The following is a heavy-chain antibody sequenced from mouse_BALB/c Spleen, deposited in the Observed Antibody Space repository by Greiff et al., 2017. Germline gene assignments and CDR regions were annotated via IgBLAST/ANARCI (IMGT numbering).Heavy chain of an antibody. Sequence: EVQRVESGGGLVKPGGSLKLSCAASGFTFSSYAMSWVRQTPEKRLEWVASISSGGSTYYPDSVKGRFTISRDNARNILYLQMSSLRSEDTAMYYCAREYYGNSHFDYWGQGTTLTVSS. D-gene: IGHD2-1*01. V-gene: IGHV5-6-5*01. CDR3: AREYYGNSHFDY. J-gene: IGHJ2*01. CDR2: ISSGGST. CDR1: GFTFSSYA.